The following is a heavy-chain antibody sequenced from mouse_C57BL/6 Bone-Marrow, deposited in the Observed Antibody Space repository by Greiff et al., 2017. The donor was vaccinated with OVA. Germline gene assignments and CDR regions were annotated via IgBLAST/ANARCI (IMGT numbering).Heavy chain of an antibody. D-gene: IGHD2-2*01. J-gene: IGHJ1*03. Sequence: EVMLVESGAELVKPGASVKLSCTASGFNIKDYYMHWVKQRTEQGLEWIGRIDPEGGETKYAPKFQGKATIPADPSSNTSYLQLSSLTSEDTAVYYCAGYGYYRYFDVWGTGTTVTVTA. V-gene: IGHV14-2*01. CDR3: AGYGYYRYFDV. CDR1: GFNIKDYY. CDR2: IDPEGGET.